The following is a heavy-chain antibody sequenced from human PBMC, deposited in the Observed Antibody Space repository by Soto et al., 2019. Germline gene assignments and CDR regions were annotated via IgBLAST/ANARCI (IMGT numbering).Heavy chain of an antibody. CDR2: IIPIFGTA. V-gene: IGHV1-69*01. CDR1: GGTFSSYA. Sequence: QVQLVQSGAEVKKPGSSVKVSCKASGGTFSSYAISWVRQAPGQGLEWIGGIIPIFGTANYAQKFQGRVTITADESTSTAYMELSSLRSEDTAVYYCASYYYGSGSYYPEKFDYWGQGTLVTVSS. D-gene: IGHD3-10*01. CDR3: ASYYYGSGSYYPEKFDY. J-gene: IGHJ4*02.